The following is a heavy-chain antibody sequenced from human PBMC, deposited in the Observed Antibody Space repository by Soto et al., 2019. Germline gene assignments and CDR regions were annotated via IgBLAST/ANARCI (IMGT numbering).Heavy chain of an antibody. Sequence: PSETLSLTCTVSGGSISSYYWSWIRQPPGKGLEWIGYIYYSGSTNYNPSLKSRVTISVDTSKNQFSLKLSSVTAADTAVYYCARHSKSHEYIWGSYRSSFDYWGQGTLVTVSS. CDR3: ARHSKSHEYIWGSYRSSFDY. CDR2: IYYSGST. J-gene: IGHJ4*02. D-gene: IGHD3-16*02. V-gene: IGHV4-59*08. CDR1: GGSISSYY.